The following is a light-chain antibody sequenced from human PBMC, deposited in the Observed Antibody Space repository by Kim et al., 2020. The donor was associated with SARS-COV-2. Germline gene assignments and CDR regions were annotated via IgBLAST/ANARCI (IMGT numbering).Light chain of an antibody. CDR2: YDS. CDR3: QVWNTRRYHLFV. V-gene: IGLV3-21*04. Sequence: PGKTAKITCGGNNIGDKSVHWYQQKPGQAPVLVIFYDSDRPSGIPERFSGSNSGNTATLSISRVEAGDEADYYCQVWNTRRYHLFVFGTGTKVTVL. CDR1: NIGDKS. J-gene: IGLJ1*01.